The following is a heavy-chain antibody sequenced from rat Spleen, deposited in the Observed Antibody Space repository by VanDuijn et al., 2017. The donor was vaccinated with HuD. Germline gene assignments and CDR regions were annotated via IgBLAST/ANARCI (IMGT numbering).Heavy chain of an antibody. CDR2: ISSGGST. Sequence: QVQLKESGPGLVQPSQTLSLTCTVSGFSLTSNGVSWVRQPPGKGLEWIAAISSGGSTYYNSALKSRPSISRDTTKSQVFLKMNRLQTEATTIYFCTRDRNYFDYWGQGVMVTVSS. J-gene: IGHJ2*01. CDR1: GFSLTSNG. CDR3: TRDRNYFDY. V-gene: IGHV2S12*01.